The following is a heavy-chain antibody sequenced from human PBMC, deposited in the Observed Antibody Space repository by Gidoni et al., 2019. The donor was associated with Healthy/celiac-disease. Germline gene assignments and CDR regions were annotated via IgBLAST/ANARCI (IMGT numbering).Heavy chain of an antibody. Sequence: QVQLVESGGGVVQPGRSLRLSCAASGFTFSSYGMHWVRQAPGKGLEGVAVIWYDGSNKYYADSVKGRFTISRDNSKNTLYLQMNSLRAEDTAVYYCARGASSGFHDAFDIWGQGTMVTVSS. D-gene: IGHD6-19*01. V-gene: IGHV3-33*01. J-gene: IGHJ3*02. CDR1: GFTFSSYG. CDR3: ARGASSGFHDAFDI. CDR2: IWYDGSNK.